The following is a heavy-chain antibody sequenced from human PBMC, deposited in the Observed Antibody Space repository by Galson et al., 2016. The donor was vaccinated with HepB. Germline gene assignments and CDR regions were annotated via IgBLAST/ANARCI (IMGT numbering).Heavy chain of an antibody. D-gene: IGHD1-26*01. CDR3: ARGESGSYSD. Sequence: SLRLSCAASGFTFDDFLMHWVRQGPDKGLEWVALISCDGASQYYADSVKGRFTISRDNSKNTLSLQMTSLRPEDTGSYYCARGESGSYSDWGQGTLVSVS. V-gene: IGHV3-30-3*01. CDR2: ISCDGASQ. CDR1: GFTFDDFL. J-gene: IGHJ4*02.